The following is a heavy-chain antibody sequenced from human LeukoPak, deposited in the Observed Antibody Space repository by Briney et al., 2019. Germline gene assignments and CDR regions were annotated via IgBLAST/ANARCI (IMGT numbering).Heavy chain of an antibody. V-gene: IGHV3-48*03. CDR1: GFTFSSYE. J-gene: IGHJ4*02. D-gene: IGHD5-24*01. CDR2: ISSSGSTI. CDR3: AAHAEMARWLQYTNIDY. Sequence: GGSLRLSCAASGFTFSSYEMNWVRQAPGKGLEWVSYISSSGSTIYYADSVKGRFTISRDNAKNSLYLQMNSLRAEDTAVYYCAAHAEMARWLQYTNIDYWGQGTLVTVSS.